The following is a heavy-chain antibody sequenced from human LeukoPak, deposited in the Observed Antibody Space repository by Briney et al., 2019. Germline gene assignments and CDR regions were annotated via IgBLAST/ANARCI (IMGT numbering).Heavy chain of an antibody. Sequence: PGGSLRLSCAASGFTFSDYYMSWLRQAPGKGLEWVSYISSSGSTIYYADSVKGRFTISRDNSKNTLYLQMNSLRAEDTAVYYCVRDLRPDGYWTLDSWGQGTLVTVSS. V-gene: IGHV3-11*04. J-gene: IGHJ5*01. CDR3: VRDLRPDGYWTLDS. CDR2: ISSSGSTI. D-gene: IGHD5-18*01. CDR1: GFTFSDYY.